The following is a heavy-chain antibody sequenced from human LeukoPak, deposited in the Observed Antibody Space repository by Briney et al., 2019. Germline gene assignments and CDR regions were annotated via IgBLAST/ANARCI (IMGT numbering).Heavy chain of an antibody. CDR1: DNSLSSFY. J-gene: IGHJ4*02. V-gene: IGHV4-59*08. CDR3: APHRFGEPHFEY. Sequence: SQTLSLTCTVSDNSLSSFYWSWIRQPPGKGLEWIGFVYKTGHTNYNPSLKSQVAISLDGSKSQVSLRLTSVTAADTAVYYCAPHRFGEPHFEYWGRGTLVSVSS. CDR2: VYKTGHT. D-gene: IGHD3-10*01.